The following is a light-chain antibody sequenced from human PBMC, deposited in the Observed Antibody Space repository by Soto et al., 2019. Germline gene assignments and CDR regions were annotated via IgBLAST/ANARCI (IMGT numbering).Light chain of an antibody. V-gene: IGKV3-20*01. J-gene: IGKJ1*01. CDR3: QQYGGSPK. CDR2: GAS. CDR1: HSLCHNY. Sequence: EIVLTQSPGTLSLSPGERATLSCRASHSLCHNYLAWYQQRPGQAPRLLIDGASSRARVIPDRFNGSGSGTEFSLSISRLEPEDFAVYYCQQYGGSPKVGQGTKVESK.